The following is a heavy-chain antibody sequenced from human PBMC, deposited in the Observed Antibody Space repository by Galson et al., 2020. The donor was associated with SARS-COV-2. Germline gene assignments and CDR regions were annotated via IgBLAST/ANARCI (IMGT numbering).Heavy chain of an antibody. CDR1: GFTFSSYG. Sequence: GGSLRLSCAASGFTFSSYGMHWVRQAPGKGLEWVAVISYDGSNKYYADSVKGRFTISRDNSKNTLYLQMNSLRAEDTAVYYCAKTLDGGYYSAFDYWGQGTLVTVSS. J-gene: IGHJ4*02. CDR3: AKTLDGGYYSAFDY. V-gene: IGHV3-30*18. D-gene: IGHD3-22*01. CDR2: ISYDGSNK.